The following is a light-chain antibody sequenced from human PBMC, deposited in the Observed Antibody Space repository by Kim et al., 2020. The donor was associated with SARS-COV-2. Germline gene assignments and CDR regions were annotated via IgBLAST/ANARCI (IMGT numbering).Light chain of an antibody. CDR2: NTN. J-gene: IGLJ3*02. CDR1: SGSVSTSYW. CDR3: VLYMGSGTWV. V-gene: IGLV8-61*01. Sequence: QTVVTQEPSFSVSPGGTVTLTCGLSSGSVSTSYWPSWYQQTPGQAPRTLIYNTNTRSSGVPDRFSGSILGNKAALTITGAQADDESDYYCVLYMGSGTWVFGGGTQLTVL.